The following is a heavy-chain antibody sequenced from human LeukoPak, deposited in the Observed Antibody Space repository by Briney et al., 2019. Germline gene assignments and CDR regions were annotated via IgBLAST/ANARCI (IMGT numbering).Heavy chain of an antibody. Sequence: GGSLRLSCAASGFTFSNAWMSWVRQAPGKGLEWVGRIKSKTDGGTTDYAAPVKGRFTISRDDSKNTLYLQMNSLKTEDTAVYYCTTEGYDSSGYSEDYWGQGTLVTVSS. CDR2: IKSKTDGGTT. CDR3: TTEGYDSSGYSEDY. J-gene: IGHJ4*02. D-gene: IGHD3-22*01. V-gene: IGHV3-15*01. CDR1: GFTFSNAW.